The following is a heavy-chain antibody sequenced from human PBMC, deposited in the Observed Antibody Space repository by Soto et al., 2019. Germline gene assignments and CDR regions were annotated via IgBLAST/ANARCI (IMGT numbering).Heavy chain of an antibody. J-gene: IGHJ5*02. CDR1: GGSFSGYY. Sequence: SETLSLTCAVYGGSFSGYYWSWIRQPPGKGLEWIGEINHSGSTNYNPSLKSRVTISVDTSKNQFSLKLSSVTAADTAVYYCARADSNWFDPWGQGTLVTVS. CDR2: INHSGST. V-gene: IGHV4-34*01. CDR3: ARADSNWFDP.